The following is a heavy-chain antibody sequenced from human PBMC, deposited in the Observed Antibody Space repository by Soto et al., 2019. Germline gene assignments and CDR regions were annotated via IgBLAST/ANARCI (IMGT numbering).Heavy chain of an antibody. D-gene: IGHD3-10*01. V-gene: IGHV3-23*01. J-gene: IGHJ4*02. Sequence: PGGSLRLSCAASGFTFSSYAMNWVRQAPGEGLEWVSTITNTGGDKIYADSVKGRFTISRDNSKNTLFLQMNNLRVEDTAIYYCAKASGESYPGSRVFDSWGQGTRVTVSS. CDR2: ITNTGGDK. CDR1: GFTFSSYA. CDR3: AKASGESYPGSRVFDS.